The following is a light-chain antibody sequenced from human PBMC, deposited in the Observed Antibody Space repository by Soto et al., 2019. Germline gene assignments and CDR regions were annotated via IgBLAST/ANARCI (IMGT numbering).Light chain of an antibody. CDR3: QQYNNWPRT. J-gene: IGKJ2*01. CDR1: QSVSSN. Sequence: EIVMTQSPATLSESPGESATLSCRASQSVSSNLAWYQQKPGQAPRLLIYGASTRATGIPARFSGSGSGTEFTLTITSLQSEDFAVYYCQQYNNWPRTFGQGTKLEI. CDR2: GAS. V-gene: IGKV3-15*01.